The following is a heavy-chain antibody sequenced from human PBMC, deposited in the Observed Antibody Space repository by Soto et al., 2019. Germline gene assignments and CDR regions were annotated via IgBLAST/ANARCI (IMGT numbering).Heavy chain of an antibody. CDR1: GFTFSSYW. J-gene: IGHJ4*02. Sequence: PGGSLRLSCAASGFTFSSYWMSWVRQAPGKGLEWVANIKQDGSEKYYVDSVKGRFTISRDNAKNSLYLQMNSLRAEDTAVYYCARDTPGRLGGLYFDYWGQSTLVTVSS. CDR3: ARDTPGRLGGLYFDY. D-gene: IGHD3-16*01. V-gene: IGHV3-7*03. CDR2: IKQDGSEK.